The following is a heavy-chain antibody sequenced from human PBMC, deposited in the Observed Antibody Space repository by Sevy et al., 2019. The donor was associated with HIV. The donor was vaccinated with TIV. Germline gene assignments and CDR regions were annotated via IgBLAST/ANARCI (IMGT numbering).Heavy chain of an antibody. CDR3: ARVGYSYDSSGYYSDGNF. CDR2: ISSSSGTK. V-gene: IGHV3-48*03. Sequence: GGSLRLSCSASGFTFSNYEINWVRQAPGKGLEWISHISSSSGTKYYADSVKGRFTVSRDNAENTVYLHMTSLRVEDTAFYYCARVGYSYDSSGYYSDGNFWGQGTLVTVSS. CDR1: GFTFSNYE. J-gene: IGHJ4*02. D-gene: IGHD3-22*01.